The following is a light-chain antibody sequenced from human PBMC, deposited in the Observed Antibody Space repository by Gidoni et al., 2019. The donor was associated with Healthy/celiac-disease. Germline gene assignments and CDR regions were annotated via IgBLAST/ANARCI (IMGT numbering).Light chain of an antibody. CDR2: AAS. V-gene: IGKV1-39*01. CDR1: QSISSY. J-gene: IGKJ2*01. CDR3: QQSYRTPYT. Sequence: DIQMTQSPSSLSASVGDRVTITCRASQSISSYLNWYQQKPGKATKLLIYAASSLQSGVPSRFSGSGSGTDFTITISSLQPEDVATYCCQQSYRTPYTFXQXTKLEIK.